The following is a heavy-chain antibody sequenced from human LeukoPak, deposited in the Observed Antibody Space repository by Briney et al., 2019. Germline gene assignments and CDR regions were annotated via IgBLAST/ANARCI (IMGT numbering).Heavy chain of an antibody. V-gene: IGHV4-34*01. J-gene: IGHJ4*02. D-gene: IGHD4-23*01. Sequence: PSETLSLTCAVYGGSFSGYYSSLIRQPPGKGLEWIGEINHSGSTNYNPSLKSRVTISVDTSKNQFSLKLSSVTAADTAVYYCARARPSGGNSTDYWGQGTLVTVSS. CDR2: INHSGST. CDR3: ARARPSGGNSTDY. CDR1: GGSFSGYY.